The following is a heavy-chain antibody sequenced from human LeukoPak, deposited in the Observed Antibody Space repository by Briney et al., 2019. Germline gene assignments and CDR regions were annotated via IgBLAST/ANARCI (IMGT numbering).Heavy chain of an antibody. CDR3: ARDNPIQLWLVYYYYGMDV. J-gene: IGHJ6*02. D-gene: IGHD5-18*01. Sequence: ASVKVSCKASGYTFTGYYMHGVRQAPGQGLEWMGWINPNSGGTNYAQKFQGRVTMTRDTSISTAYMELSRLRSDDTAVYYCARDNPIQLWLVYYYYGMDVWGQGTTVTVSS. V-gene: IGHV1-2*02. CDR1: GYTFTGYY. CDR2: INPNSGGT.